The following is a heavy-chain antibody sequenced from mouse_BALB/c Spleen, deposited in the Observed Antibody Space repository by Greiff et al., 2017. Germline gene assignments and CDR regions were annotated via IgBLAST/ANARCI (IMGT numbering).Heavy chain of an antibody. CDR1: GFNIKDTY. D-gene: IGHD2-14*01. J-gene: IGHJ2*01. CDR3: ARNYRYDEGLGY. V-gene: IGHV14-3*02. Sequence: DVKLQESGAELVKPGASVKLSCTASGFNIKDTYMHWVKQRPEQGLEWIGRIDPANGNTKYDPKFQGKATITADTSSNTAYLQLSSLTSEDTAVYYCARNYRYDEGLGYWGQGTTLTVSS. CDR2: IDPANGNT.